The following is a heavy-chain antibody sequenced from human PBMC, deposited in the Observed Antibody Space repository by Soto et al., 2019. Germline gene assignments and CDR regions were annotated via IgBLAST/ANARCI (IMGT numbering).Heavy chain of an antibody. V-gene: IGHV1-69*01. CDR2: IIPIFGTA. J-gene: IGHJ6*02. Sequence: QVQLVQSGAEVKKPGSSVKVSCKASGGTFSSYAISWVRQAPGQGLEWMGGIIPIFGTANYAQKFQGRVTIPADESTSTAYMELSSLRSEDTAVYYCARGWAPTIFGVVITSDYYYYGMDVWGQGTTVTVSS. CDR1: GGTFSSYA. CDR3: ARGWAPTIFGVVITSDYYYYGMDV. D-gene: IGHD3-3*01.